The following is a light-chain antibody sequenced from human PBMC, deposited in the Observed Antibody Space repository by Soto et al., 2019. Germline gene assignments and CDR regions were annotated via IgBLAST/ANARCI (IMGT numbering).Light chain of an antibody. CDR2: GAS. V-gene: IGKV3-20*01. CDR1: QSVSSSY. Sequence: EIVLTQSPGTLSLSTGERATLSCRASQSVSSSYLAWYQQKPGQAPSLLIYGASSRATGIPDRFSGSGSGTDFTLTISRLEPEDFAVYYCQQYGSSGYTFGQGTKLEI. J-gene: IGKJ2*01. CDR3: QQYGSSGYT.